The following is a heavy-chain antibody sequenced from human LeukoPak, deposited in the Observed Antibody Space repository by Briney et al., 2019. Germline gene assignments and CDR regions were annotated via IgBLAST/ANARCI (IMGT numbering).Heavy chain of an antibody. CDR1: GFTFSDYY. D-gene: IGHD2-2*01. J-gene: IGHJ4*02. V-gene: IGHV3-11*04. CDR2: ISSSSSTI. CDR3: ARRGYCSSTSCSNTGYYFDF. Sequence: GGSLRLSCAASGFTFSDYYMNWIRQAPGKGLEWVSYISSSSSTIYYADSVKGRFTISRDNAKNSLYLQMNSLRAEDTAVYYCARRGYCSSTSCSNTGYYFDFWGQGTLVTVSS.